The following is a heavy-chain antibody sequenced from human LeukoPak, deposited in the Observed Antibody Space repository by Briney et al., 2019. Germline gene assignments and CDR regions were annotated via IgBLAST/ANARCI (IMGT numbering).Heavy chain of an antibody. J-gene: IGHJ4*02. D-gene: IGHD3-22*01. CDR1: GFTFSYYA. CDR3: AKVNYDDSSGFYFGAEIDY. Sequence: GGSLRLSCAASGFTFSYYAMSWVRQAPGKGLEWVSTIPGSGGAWLSSITGASSGPFYADSVKGRFTISRDNSKNTLYLQMNSLRAEDTAVYYCAKVNYDDSSGFYFGAEIDYWGQGTLVTVSS. V-gene: IGHV3-23*01. CDR2: IPGSGGAWLSSITGASSGP.